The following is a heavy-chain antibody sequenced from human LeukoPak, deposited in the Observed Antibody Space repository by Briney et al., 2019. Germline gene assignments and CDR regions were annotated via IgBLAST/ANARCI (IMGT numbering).Heavy chain of an antibody. D-gene: IGHD3-10*01. CDR3: AREIRYYGLGSHYNVARQYYYYYMDV. CDR2: IYSGGST. V-gene: IGHV3-53*01. CDR1: GFTVSSNY. Sequence: GGSLRLSCAASGFTVSSNYMSWVRQAPGKGLEWVSVIYSGGSTYYADSVKGRFTISRDNSKNTLYLQMNSLRAEDTAVYYCAREIRYYGLGSHYNVARQYYYYYMDVWGKGTTVTVSS. J-gene: IGHJ6*03.